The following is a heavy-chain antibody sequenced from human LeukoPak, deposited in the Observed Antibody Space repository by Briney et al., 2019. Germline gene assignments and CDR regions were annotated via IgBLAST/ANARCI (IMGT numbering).Heavy chain of an antibody. Sequence: SGGSLRLSCAASGFTFSTFAMIWVRQPPGKGLEWVSSIFPSGGEIHYADSVRGRFTISRDNSKSILSLQMNSLKTEDTAVYYCSRTSRVLGRGDILTGYGFYYYYYMDVWGKGTTVTISS. CDR1: GFTFSTFA. CDR2: IFPSGGEI. D-gene: IGHD3-9*01. V-gene: IGHV3-23*01. CDR3: SRTSRVLGRGDILTGYGFYYYYYMDV. J-gene: IGHJ6*03.